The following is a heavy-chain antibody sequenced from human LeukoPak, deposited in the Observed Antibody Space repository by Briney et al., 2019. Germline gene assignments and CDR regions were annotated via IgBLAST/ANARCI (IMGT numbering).Heavy chain of an antibody. CDR3: AKAMVRGKAVLTLIDY. D-gene: IGHD3-10*01. CDR2: IRGSGGST. V-gene: IGHV3-23*01. Sequence: GGSLRLSCAPSVLTFSSYAMSWVRQAPGTRLEGVSGIRGSGGSTYYSDPVKGRLTITRDNSKNTLYLQMNSLGAEDTALYYCAKAMVRGKAVLTLIDYWGQGTLVTVSS. CDR1: VLTFSSYA. J-gene: IGHJ4*02.